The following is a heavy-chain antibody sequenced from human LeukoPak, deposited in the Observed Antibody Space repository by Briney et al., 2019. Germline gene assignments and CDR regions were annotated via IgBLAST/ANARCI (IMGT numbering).Heavy chain of an antibody. V-gene: IGHV3-23*01. CDR2: ISGSGDST. Sequence: GGSLRLSCAASGFPFSTYAMSWVRQAPGRGLEWVSGISGSGDSTYHADSVKGRFTISRDNSKNTLYLQMNSLTAEDTALYYCAKGGCSSTTCYLANPWGQGTLVTVSS. CDR1: GFPFSTYA. D-gene: IGHD2-2*01. CDR3: AKGGCSSTTCYLANP. J-gene: IGHJ5*02.